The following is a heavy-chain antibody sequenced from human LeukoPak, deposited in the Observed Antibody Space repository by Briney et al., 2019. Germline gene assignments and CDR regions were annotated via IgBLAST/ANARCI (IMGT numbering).Heavy chain of an antibody. CDR3: ATDFYRGRQFNY. V-gene: IGHV1-69*06. CDR2: IIPIFGTA. J-gene: IGHJ4*02. CDR1: GGTFSSYA. D-gene: IGHD2/OR15-2a*01. Sequence: SVKVSCKASGGTFSSYAISWVRQAPGQGLEWMGGIIPIFGTANYAQKFQGRVTMTEDTSTDTAYMELSSLRSEDTAVYYCATDFYRGRQFNYWGQGTLITVSS.